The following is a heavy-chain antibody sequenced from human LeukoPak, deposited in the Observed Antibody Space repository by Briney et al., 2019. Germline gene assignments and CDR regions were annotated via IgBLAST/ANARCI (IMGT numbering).Heavy chain of an antibody. J-gene: IGHJ4*02. CDR3: VRGDYGDYTLFDY. D-gene: IGHD4-17*01. V-gene: IGHV3-74*01. Sequence: GGSLRLSCAASGFSFSTYWMHWVRQVPGTGLVWVSRTNTDGSITDYADSVKGRFTISRDNSKNTLYLQMNSLRAEDTAVYYCVRGDYGDYTLFDYWGQGTLVTVSS. CDR1: GFSFSTYW. CDR2: TNTDGSIT.